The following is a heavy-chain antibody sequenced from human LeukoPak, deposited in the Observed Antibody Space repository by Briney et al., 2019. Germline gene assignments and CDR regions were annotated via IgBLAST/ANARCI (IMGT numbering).Heavy chain of an antibody. CDR2: IWYDGCNK. V-gene: IGHV3-33*01. CDR3: AMCIAAAGTRRDYYYYGMDV. J-gene: IGHJ6*04. CDR1: GFTFSSYG. Sequence: GRSLRLSCAASGFTFSSYGMHWVRQAPGKGLEWVAVIWYDGCNKYYADSVKGRFTISRDNSKNTLYLQMNSLRAEDTAVYYCAMCIAAAGTRRDYYYYGMDVWGKGTTVTVSS. D-gene: IGHD6-13*01.